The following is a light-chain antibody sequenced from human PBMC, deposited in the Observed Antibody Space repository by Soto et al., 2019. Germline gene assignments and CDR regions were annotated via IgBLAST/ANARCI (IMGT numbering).Light chain of an antibody. J-gene: IGKJ2*01. CDR3: QQYNNWPPYT. CDR2: GAS. CDR1: QSVSSN. V-gene: IGKV3-15*01. Sequence: ETVMTQSRATLSVSPGERVTLSCRASQSVSSNLACYQQKPGQAPRLLIYGASTRATGIPARFSGSGSGTEFTLTISSLQSEDFAVYYCQQYNNWPPYTFGQGTKVDIK.